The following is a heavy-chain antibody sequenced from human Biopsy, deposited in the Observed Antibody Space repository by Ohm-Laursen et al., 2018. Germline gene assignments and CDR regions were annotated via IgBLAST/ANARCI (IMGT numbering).Heavy chain of an antibody. CDR3: ATIAGWGSSLDLRPY. D-gene: IGHD3-3*01. CDR1: GFTFDDYA. CDR2: IFRNSGNI. J-gene: IGHJ4*02. V-gene: IGHV3-9*01. Sequence: SLRLSCTASGFTFDDYAMHWVRQAPGKGLEWVSGIFRNSGNIDYAASVKGRFTISRDNAKNSLYLQMNSLRPEDTAFYYCATIAGWGSSLDLRPYWGQGTLVTVSS.